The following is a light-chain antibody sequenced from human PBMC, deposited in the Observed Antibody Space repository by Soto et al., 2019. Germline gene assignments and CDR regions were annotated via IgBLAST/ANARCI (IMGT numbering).Light chain of an antibody. CDR3: QSYDSSLSGYV. CDR2: GVI. V-gene: IGLV2-14*01. CDR1: NSDVNY. J-gene: IGLJ1*01. Sequence: QSVLTQPASVSGAPGQSITISCTATNSDVNYVSWHQQHPGKAPKLMIYGVINRSSGVSTRFSGSKSGNTASLTISGLQAEDEADYYCQSYDSSLSGYVFGTGTKVTVL.